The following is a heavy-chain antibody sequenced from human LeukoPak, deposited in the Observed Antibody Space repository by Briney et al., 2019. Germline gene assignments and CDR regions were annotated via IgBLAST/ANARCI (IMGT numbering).Heavy chain of an antibody. J-gene: IGHJ6*03. CDR1: GYTFTGYY. CDR2: IDPNSGGT. Sequence: ASVNVSCKASGYTFTGYYMHWVRQAPGQGLEWMGWIDPNSGGTNYAQKFQGRVTMTRDTSISTAYMELSRLRSDDTAVYYCARSGIAARPGYYYYMDVWGKGTTVTVSS. CDR3: ARSGIAARPGYYYYMDV. D-gene: IGHD6-6*01. V-gene: IGHV1-2*02.